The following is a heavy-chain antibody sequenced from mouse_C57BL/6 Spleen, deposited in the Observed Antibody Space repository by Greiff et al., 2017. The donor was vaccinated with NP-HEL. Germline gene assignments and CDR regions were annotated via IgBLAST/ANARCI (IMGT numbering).Heavy chain of an antibody. J-gene: IGHJ4*01. Sequence: QVQLQQSGAELVRPGASVKLSCKASGYTFTDYYINWVKQRPGQGLEWIARIYPGSGNTYYNEKFKGKATLTAEKSSSTAYMQLSSLTSEDSAVYFCARHYYGSSYYAMDYWGQGTSVTVSS. CDR2: IYPGSGNT. D-gene: IGHD1-1*01. V-gene: IGHV1-76*01. CDR1: GYTFTDYY. CDR3: ARHYYGSSYYAMDY.